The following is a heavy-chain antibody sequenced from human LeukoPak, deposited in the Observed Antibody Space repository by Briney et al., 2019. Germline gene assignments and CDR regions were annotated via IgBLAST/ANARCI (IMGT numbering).Heavy chain of an antibody. CDR2: ISGSGGST. J-gene: IGHJ6*03. Sequence: PGGSLRLSCAASGFTFSSYAMSWVRQAPGKGLAWVSAISGSGGSTYYADSVKGRFTISRDNSKNTLYLQMNSLRAEDTAVYYCAKDLWYSSSSKNYYYYMDVWGKGTTVTVSS. CDR1: GFTFSSYA. V-gene: IGHV3-23*01. CDR3: AKDLWYSSSSKNYYYYMDV. D-gene: IGHD6-6*01.